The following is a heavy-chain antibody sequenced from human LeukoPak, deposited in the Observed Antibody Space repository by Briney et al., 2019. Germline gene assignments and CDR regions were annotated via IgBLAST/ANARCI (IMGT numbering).Heavy chain of an antibody. CDR2: IWYDGSNK. CDR1: GFTFSSYG. V-gene: IGHV3-30*02. Sequence: GGYLRLYCAASGFTFSSYGMHWVRQAPGKGLEWVAVIWYDGSNKYYADSVKGRFTISRDNSKNTLYLQMNSLRAEDTAVYYCAKDEDKYYYDSSGYYYWGQGTLVTVSS. D-gene: IGHD3-22*01. J-gene: IGHJ4*02. CDR3: AKDEDKYYYDSSGYYY.